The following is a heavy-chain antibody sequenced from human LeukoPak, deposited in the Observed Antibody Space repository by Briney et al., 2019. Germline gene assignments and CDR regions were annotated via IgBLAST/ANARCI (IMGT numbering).Heavy chain of an antibody. V-gene: IGHV3-73*01. CDR2: IRTKTNSYAT. D-gene: IGHD3-10*01. Sequence: GGSLRLSCAASEFTFSDHYMDWVRQASGKGLEWVGRIRTKTNSYATAYAASVRGRFTVSRDDSKNTASLQMNSLKTEDTAVYYCTRLGDYGSGSSKDDYWGQGTLVTVSS. CDR1: EFTFSDHY. J-gene: IGHJ4*02. CDR3: TRLGDYGSGSSKDDY.